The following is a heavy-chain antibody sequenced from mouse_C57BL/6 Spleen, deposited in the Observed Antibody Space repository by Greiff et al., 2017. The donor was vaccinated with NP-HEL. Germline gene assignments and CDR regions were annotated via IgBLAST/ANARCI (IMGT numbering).Heavy chain of an antibody. V-gene: IGHV5-16*01. CDR2: INYDGSST. Sequence: EVQLVESEGGLVQPGSSMKLSCTASGFTFSDYYMAWVRQVPEKGLEWVANINYDGSSTYYLDSLKSRFIISRDNAKNILYLQMSSLKSEDTATYYCARGGGHYDYDEWFAYWGQGTLVTVSA. CDR1: GFTFSDYY. J-gene: IGHJ3*01. CDR3: ARGGGHYDYDEWFAY. D-gene: IGHD2-4*01.